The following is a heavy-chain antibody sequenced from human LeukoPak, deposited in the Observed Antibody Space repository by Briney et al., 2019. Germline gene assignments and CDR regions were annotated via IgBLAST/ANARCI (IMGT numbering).Heavy chain of an antibody. CDR1: GGSISSSSYY. CDR2: IYYSGRT. CDR3: ASTIFGVVIMSFYFDY. Sequence: KPSETLSLTCTVSGGSISSSSYYWGWIRQPPGKGLEWIGSIYYSGRTYYNPSLKSRVTISVDTSKNQFSLKLSSVTAADTAVYYCASTIFGVVIMSFYFDYWGQGTLVTVSS. D-gene: IGHD3-3*01. J-gene: IGHJ4*02. V-gene: IGHV4-39*01.